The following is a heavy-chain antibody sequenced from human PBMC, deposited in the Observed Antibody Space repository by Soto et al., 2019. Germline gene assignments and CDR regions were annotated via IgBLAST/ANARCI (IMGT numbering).Heavy chain of an antibody. CDR3: ARAPYGVRYIDY. CDR1: GFIFSDYY. D-gene: IGHD4-17*01. V-gene: IGHV3-11*01. CDR2: ISSSGRTI. J-gene: IGHJ4*02. Sequence: PGGSLRLSCAASGFIFSDYYMSWIRQAPGKGLEWVSYISSSGRTIYYADSVKGRFTISRDNAKNSLYLQMNSLRAEDTAVYYCARAPYGVRYIDYRGQGTLVTVSS.